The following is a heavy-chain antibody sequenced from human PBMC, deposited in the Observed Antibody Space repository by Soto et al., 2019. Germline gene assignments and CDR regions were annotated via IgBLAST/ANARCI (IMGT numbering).Heavy chain of an antibody. CDR2: INPSGGST. J-gene: IGHJ6*03. D-gene: IGHD6-6*01. CDR3: ARDPIAARLGYYYYMDV. CDR1: GYTFTSYY. Sequence: QVQLVQSGAEVKKPGASVKVSCKASGYTFTSYYMHWVRQAPGQGLEWMGIINPSGGSTSYAQKFPGRVTMTRDTSTSTVYMELSSLRSEDTAVYYCARDPIAARLGYYYYMDVWGKGTTVTVSS. V-gene: IGHV1-46*03.